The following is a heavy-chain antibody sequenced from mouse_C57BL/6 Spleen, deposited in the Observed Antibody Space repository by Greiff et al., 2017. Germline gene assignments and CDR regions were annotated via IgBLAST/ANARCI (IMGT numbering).Heavy chain of an antibody. CDR1: GFTFSDAW. D-gene: IGHD2-5*01. V-gene: IGHV6-6*01. Sequence: EVKVEASGGGLVQPGGSMKLSCAASGFTFSDAWMDWVRQSPEKGLEWVAEIRNKANNHATYYAESVKGRFTISRDDSKSSVYLQMNSLRAEDTGIYYCTRRSNYYFDYWGQGTTLTVSS. CDR3: TRRSNYYFDY. J-gene: IGHJ2*01. CDR2: IRNKANNHAT.